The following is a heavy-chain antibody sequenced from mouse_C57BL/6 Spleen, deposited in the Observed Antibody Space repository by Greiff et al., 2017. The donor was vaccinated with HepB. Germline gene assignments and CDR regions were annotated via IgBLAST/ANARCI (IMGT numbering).Heavy chain of an antibody. Sequence: VQLQQPGAELVKPGASVKLSCKASGYTFTSYWMHWVKQRPGQGLEWIGMIHPNSGSTNYNEKFKSKATLTVDKSSSTAYMQRSSLTSEDSAVYYCARYYYGSPMAYWGQGTLVTVSA. D-gene: IGHD1-1*01. CDR2: IHPNSGST. J-gene: IGHJ3*01. CDR3: ARYYYGSPMAY. CDR1: GYTFTSYW. V-gene: IGHV1-64*01.